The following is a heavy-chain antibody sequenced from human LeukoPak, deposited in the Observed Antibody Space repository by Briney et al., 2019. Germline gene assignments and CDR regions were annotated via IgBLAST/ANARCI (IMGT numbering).Heavy chain of an antibody. CDR2: IYTSRST. V-gene: IGHV4-4*07. J-gene: IGHJ6*03. CDR1: GDSISSYY. CDR3: ARDHSSSWSNHPYYYYYYMDV. Sequence: PSETLSLTCTVSGDSISSYYWSWIRQPAGKGLEWIGRIYTSRSTNYNPSLKSRVTMSVDTSKNQFSLKLSSVTAADTAVYYCARDHSSSWSNHPYYYYYYMDVWGKGTMVTVSS. D-gene: IGHD6-13*01.